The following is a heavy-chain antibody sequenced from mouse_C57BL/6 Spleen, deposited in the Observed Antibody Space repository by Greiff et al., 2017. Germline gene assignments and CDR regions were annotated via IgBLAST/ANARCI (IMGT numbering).Heavy chain of an antibody. CDR3: ARSNWDEEWFAY. Sequence: ESGPGLVKPSQSLSLTCSVTGYSITSGYYWNWIRQFPGNKLEWMGYISYDGSNNYNPSLKNRISITRDTSKNQFFLKLNSVTTEDTATYYCARSNWDEEWFAYWGQGTLVTVSA. D-gene: IGHD4-1*01. CDR2: ISYDGSN. V-gene: IGHV3-6*01. J-gene: IGHJ3*01. CDR1: GYSITSGYY.